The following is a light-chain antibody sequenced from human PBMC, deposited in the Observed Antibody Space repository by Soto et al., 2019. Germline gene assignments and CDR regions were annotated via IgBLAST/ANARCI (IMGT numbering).Light chain of an antibody. V-gene: IGLV1-44*01. Sequence: QSVLTQPPSASGTPGQRVTISCSGSSSNIGSNPVNWYQHLPGTAPKLLIYSNNQRPSGVPDRFSGSKSGSSASLAISGLQSEDEADYYCAAWYNSLNGDVFGTGTKVTVL. J-gene: IGLJ1*01. CDR2: SNN. CDR1: SSNIGSNP. CDR3: AAWYNSLNGDV.